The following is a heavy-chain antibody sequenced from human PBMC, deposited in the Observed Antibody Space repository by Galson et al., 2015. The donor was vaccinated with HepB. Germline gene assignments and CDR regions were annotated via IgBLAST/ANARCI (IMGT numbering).Heavy chain of an antibody. V-gene: IGHV1-2*06. CDR3: AREYDYVWGSSPSGNYYYAMDV. J-gene: IGHJ6*02. CDR1: GYNFNVYY. CDR2: IDPDSGGT. D-gene: IGHD3-16*01. Sequence: SVKVSCKASGYNFNVYYIHWVRQAPGQGLEWLGRIDPDSGGTDYAQKFQGRVTMASDTSISTAYMERSRLRSDDTAFYYCAREYDYVWGSSPSGNYYYAMDVWGQGTTVIVSS.